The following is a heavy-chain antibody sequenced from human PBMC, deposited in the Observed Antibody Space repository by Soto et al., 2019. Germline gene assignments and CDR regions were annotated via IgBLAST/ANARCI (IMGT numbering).Heavy chain of an antibody. V-gene: IGHV3-7*01. CDR2: IKQDGSEK. D-gene: IGHD6-19*01. Sequence: GGSVRLSCAASGFTFSTYWMSWVRQAPGKGLEWVANIKQDGSEKYYVDPVKGRFTISRDNAKNSVYLEMNSLRAEDTAVYYCERSTSYPYSSGCYYWGQGAPLTV. J-gene: IGHJ4*02. CDR1: GFTFSTYW. CDR3: ERSTSYPYSSGCYY.